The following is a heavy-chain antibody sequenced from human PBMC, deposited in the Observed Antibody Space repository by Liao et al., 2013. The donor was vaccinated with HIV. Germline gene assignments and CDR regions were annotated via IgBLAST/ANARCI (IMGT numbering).Heavy chain of an antibody. Sequence: QVQLQQWGAGLLKPSETLSLTCAVYGGSFSGYYWSWIRQPPGKGLEWIGYIYYSGSTNYNPSLKSRLTISLDTSKNQFSLKLSSVTAADTAVYYCARGPISPPSYSSSSVAPDKLFDPWGQGTLVTVSS. CDR3: ARGPISPPSYSSSSVAPDKLFDP. CDR1: GGSFSGYY. CDR2: IYYSGST. V-gene: IGHV4-34*01. J-gene: IGHJ5*02. D-gene: IGHD6-6*01.